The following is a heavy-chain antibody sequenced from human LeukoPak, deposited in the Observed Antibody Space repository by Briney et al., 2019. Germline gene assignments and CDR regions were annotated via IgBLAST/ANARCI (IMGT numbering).Heavy chain of an antibody. CDR2: FDPEDGET. CDR1: GYTLTELS. V-gene: IGHV1-24*01. D-gene: IGHD3-22*01. J-gene: IGHJ4*02. Sequence: ASVKVSCKVSGYTLTELSMHWVRHAPGKGLEWMGGFDPEDGETIYAQKFQGRVTMTEDTSTDTAYMELSSLRSEDTAVYYCATDTRFDSVMDYWGQGTLVTVSS. CDR3: ATDTRFDSVMDY.